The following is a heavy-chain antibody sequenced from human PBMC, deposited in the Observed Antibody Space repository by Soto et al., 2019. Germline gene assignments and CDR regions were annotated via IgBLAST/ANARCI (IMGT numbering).Heavy chain of an antibody. D-gene: IGHD5-12*01. CDR2: ITYTGRA. CDR3: VRGLIGYHWYGFDV. Sequence: QVQLQESGPGLVTPSQTLSLTCTVSAGSMYGGGYSCNWIRQRPGRGLEWIGYITYTGRAYHNPSLKSRVTMSADTSANQFSLRLSSVTAADTAVYYCVRGLIGYHWYGFDVWGQGTMVTVSS. V-gene: IGHV4-31*03. CDR1: AGSMYGGGYS. J-gene: IGHJ3*01.